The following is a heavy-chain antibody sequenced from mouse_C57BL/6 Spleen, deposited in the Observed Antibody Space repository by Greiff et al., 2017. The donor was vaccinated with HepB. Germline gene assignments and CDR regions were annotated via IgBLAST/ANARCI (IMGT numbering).Heavy chain of an antibody. CDR2: IYPGDGDT. V-gene: IGHV1-82*01. Sequence: VKLQESGPELVKPGASVKISCKASGYAFSSSWMNWVKQRPGKGLEWIGRIYPGDGDTNYNGKFKGKATLTADKSSSTAYMQLSSLTSEDSAVYFCEWEEWYFDVWGTGTTVTVSS. CDR3: EWEEWYFDV. J-gene: IGHJ1*03. CDR1: GYAFSSSW. D-gene: IGHD1-3*01.